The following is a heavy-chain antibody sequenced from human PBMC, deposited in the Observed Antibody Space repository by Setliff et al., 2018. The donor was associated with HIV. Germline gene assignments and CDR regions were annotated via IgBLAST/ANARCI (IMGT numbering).Heavy chain of an antibody. Sequence: GASVKVSCKASGYTFTNYGISWVRQAPGQGLEWMGWISAYNGNTNYAQKFQGRVTMTTDTSASTAYMEVRSLRSDDTAVYYCARSPQNFWSGFYVAYFQYWGQGSLVTVSS. CDR2: ISAYNGNT. V-gene: IGHV1-18*01. J-gene: IGHJ1*01. D-gene: IGHD3-3*01. CDR1: GYTFTNYG. CDR3: ARSPQNFWSGFYVAYFQY.